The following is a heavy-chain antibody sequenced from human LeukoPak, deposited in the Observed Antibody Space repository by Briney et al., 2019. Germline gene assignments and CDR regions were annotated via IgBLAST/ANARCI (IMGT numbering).Heavy chain of an antibody. D-gene: IGHD3-10*01. CDR3: VNYGWGRPA. V-gene: IGHV3-74*03. J-gene: IGHJ4*02. Sequence: GGSLRLSCVASGFTFSSYWMHWVRQAPGKGLVWVSRIKSDGSDTTYADSVKGRFTISRDNAKNMLCLQMNSLRAEDTAVYYCVNYGWGRPAWGQGTLVTVSS. CDR2: IKSDGSDT. CDR1: GFTFSSYW.